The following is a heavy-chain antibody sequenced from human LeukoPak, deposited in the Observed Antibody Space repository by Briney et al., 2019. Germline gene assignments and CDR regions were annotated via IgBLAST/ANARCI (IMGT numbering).Heavy chain of an antibody. V-gene: IGHV3-7*01. Sequence: RGSLRLSCAASGFTFSSYWMSWVRQAPGKGLEWVANLKQDGSGKYYVDSVKGRFTISRDNAKNSLYLQMNSLRAEDTAMYHCARDLDYWGQGTLVTVSS. CDR1: GFTFSSYW. CDR2: LKQDGSGK. CDR3: ARDLDY. J-gene: IGHJ4*02.